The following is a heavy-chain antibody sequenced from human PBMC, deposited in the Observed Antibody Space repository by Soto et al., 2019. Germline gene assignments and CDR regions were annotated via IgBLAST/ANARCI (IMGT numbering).Heavy chain of an antibody. J-gene: IGHJ3*02. CDR2: ISAYNGNT. D-gene: IGHD5-12*01. CDR3: ARDKNEWLRFGYDAFDI. CDR1: GYTFTSYG. Sequence: QVQLVQSGAEVKKPGASVKVSCKASGYTFTSYGISWVRQAPGQGLEWMGWISAYNGNTNYAQKLQGRVTMTTDTSPSTAYMELRSLRSDDTAVYYCARDKNEWLRFGYDAFDIWGQGTMVTVSS. V-gene: IGHV1-18*01.